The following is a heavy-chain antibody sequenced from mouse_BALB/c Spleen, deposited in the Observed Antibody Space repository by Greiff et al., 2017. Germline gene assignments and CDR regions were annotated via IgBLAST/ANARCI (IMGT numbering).Heavy chain of an antibody. CDR3: ARAVAYYGYAMDY. CDR2: IWGDGST. Sequence: VQVVESGPGLVAPSQSLSITCTVSGFSLTGYGVNWVRQPPGKGLEWLGMIWGDGSTDYNSALKSRLSISKDNSKSQVFLKMNSLQTDDTARYYCARAVAYYGYAMDYWGQGTSVTVSS. V-gene: IGHV2-6-7*01. CDR1: GFSLTGYG. D-gene: IGHD2-10*01. J-gene: IGHJ4*01.